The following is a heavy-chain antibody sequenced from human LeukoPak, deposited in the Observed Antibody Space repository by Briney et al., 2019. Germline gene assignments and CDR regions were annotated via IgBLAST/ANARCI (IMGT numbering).Heavy chain of an antibody. D-gene: IGHD1-26*01. Sequence: SETLSLTCYVSDGSINSYYWNWIRRPPGKGQEWIGYIYYNGNTNYSPSLKSRVTMSVDTSKNLFSLKVSSVTAADTAVYYCARGRSNYYGMDVWGQGTTVTVSS. J-gene: IGHJ6*02. CDR3: ARGRSNYYGMDV. CDR1: DGSINSYY. CDR2: IYYNGNT. V-gene: IGHV4-59*01.